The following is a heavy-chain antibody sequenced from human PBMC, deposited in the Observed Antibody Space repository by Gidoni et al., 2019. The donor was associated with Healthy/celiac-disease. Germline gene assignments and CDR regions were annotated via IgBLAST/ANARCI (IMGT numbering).Heavy chain of an antibody. CDR2: ISAYNGNT. V-gene: IGHV1-18*01. CDR3: ARVFASSSWYIAEYFQH. D-gene: IGHD6-13*01. Sequence: QVQLVQSGAEGKKPGASGKVSCKASGYTCTSYGISWVRQAPGQGLEWMGGISAYNGNTNYAQKLQGRVTMTTDTSTSTAYMELRSLRSDDTAVYYCARVFASSSWYIAEYFQHWGQGTLVTVSS. CDR1: GYTCTSYG. J-gene: IGHJ1*01.